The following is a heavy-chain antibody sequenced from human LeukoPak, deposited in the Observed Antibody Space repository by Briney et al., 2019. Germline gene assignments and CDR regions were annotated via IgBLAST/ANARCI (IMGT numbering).Heavy chain of an antibody. Sequence: DSVTVSCKASGYTFTSYYMHWVRQAPGQGLEWMGIINSSGGSTSYAQKCVSRATMTSDMSSSMVYMEVSSLKSEDMSVYYCARDGVGAQKGFVDWGEGALVIVAS. CDR1: GYTFTSYY. D-gene: IGHD1-26*01. CDR3: ARDGVGAQKGFVD. V-gene: IGHV1-46*03. CDR2: INSSGGST. J-gene: IGHJ4*02.